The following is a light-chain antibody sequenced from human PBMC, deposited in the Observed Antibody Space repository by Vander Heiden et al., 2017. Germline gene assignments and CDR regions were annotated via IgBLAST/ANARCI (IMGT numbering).Light chain of an antibody. V-gene: IGKV3-15*01. J-gene: IGKJ2*01. Sequence: EIVMTQPTATLSVSPGERVTLTCRASQSVSSNLAWHQQTRGQAPRLLICGASTRSTGIPARFSGSGSGTDFTLTISSLQSEDFAVYYCQQYKNWPPYTFGPGTKLEI. CDR2: GAS. CDR3: QQYKNWPPYT. CDR1: QSVSSN.